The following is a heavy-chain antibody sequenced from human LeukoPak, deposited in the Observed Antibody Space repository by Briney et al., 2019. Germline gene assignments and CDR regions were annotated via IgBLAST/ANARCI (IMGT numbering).Heavy chain of an antibody. CDR1: GFTFSSYA. Sequence: GGSLKLSCAASGFTFSSYAMSWVRQAPGKGLEWVSAISGSGGSAYYADSVKGRFTISRDNSRNTLFLQMISLRAEDTAVYYCAKDGLLWFGDDSWGQGTLVTVSS. D-gene: IGHD3-10*01. J-gene: IGHJ4*02. CDR2: ISGSGGSA. V-gene: IGHV3-23*01. CDR3: AKDGLLWFGDDS.